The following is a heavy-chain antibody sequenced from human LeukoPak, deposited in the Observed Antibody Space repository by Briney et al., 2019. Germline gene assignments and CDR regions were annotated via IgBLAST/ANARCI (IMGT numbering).Heavy chain of an antibody. CDR3: AKEYMVRGVTVPYYFDY. D-gene: IGHD3-10*01. CDR2: ISGDGGST. CDR1: GFTFDDYA. J-gene: IGHJ4*02. V-gene: IGHV3-43*02. Sequence: PGGSLRLSCAASGFTFDDYAMHWVRQAPGKGLEWVSLISGDGGSTYYADSVKGRFTISRDNSKNSLYLQMNSLRTEDTALYYCAKEYMVRGVTVPYYFDYWGQGTLVTVSS.